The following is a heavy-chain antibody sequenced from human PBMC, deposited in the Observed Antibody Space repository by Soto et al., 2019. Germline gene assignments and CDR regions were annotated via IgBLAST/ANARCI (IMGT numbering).Heavy chain of an antibody. Sequence: GGSLRLSCAASGFTFSSYAMSWVRQAPGKGLEWVSAISGSGGSTYYADSVKGRFTISRDNSKNTLYLQMNSLRAEDTAVYYCAASGGYRYDVFDYWGQGTLVTVSS. CDR2: ISGSGGST. D-gene: IGHD5-18*01. J-gene: IGHJ4*02. V-gene: IGHV3-23*01. CDR1: GFTFSSYA. CDR3: AASGGYRYDVFDY.